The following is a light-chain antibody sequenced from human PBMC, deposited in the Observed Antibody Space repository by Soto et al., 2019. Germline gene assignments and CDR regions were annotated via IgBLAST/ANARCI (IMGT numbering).Light chain of an antibody. CDR1: SSDVGSYNL. V-gene: IGLV2-23*01. CDR2: EGS. Sequence: QPVLTQPASVSGSPGQSITISCTGTSSDVGSYNLVSWYQQHPGKAPKLMIYEGSKRPSGVSNRFSGSKSGNTASLTISGLQAEDEADYYCCSYAGSSTPEVVFGGGTKLTVL. CDR3: CSYAGSSTPEVV. J-gene: IGLJ2*01.